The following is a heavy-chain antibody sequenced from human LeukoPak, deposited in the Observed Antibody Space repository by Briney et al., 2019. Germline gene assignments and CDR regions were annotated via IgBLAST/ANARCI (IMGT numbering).Heavy chain of an antibody. V-gene: IGHV4-31*03. CDR3: ARDVTTVTRLDNWFDP. Sequence: SQTLSLTCTVSGGSISSGGYYWSWIRQHPGKGLDWIGYIYYSGSTYYNPSLKSRVTISVDTSKNQFSLKLSSVTAADTAVYYCARDVTTVTRLDNWFDPWGQGTLVTVSS. D-gene: IGHD4-17*01. CDR2: IYYSGST. CDR1: GGSISSGGYY. J-gene: IGHJ5*02.